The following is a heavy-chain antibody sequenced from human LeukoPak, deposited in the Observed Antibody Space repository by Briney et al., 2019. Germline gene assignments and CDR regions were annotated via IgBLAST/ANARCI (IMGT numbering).Heavy chain of an antibody. CDR2: IYTSGST. CDR3: ARAKAGTWEY. D-gene: IGHD1-7*01. CDR1: GGSISSGSHY. Sequence: PSETLSLTCTVSGGSISSGSHYWSWIRQPAGKGLDWIGRIYTSGSTEYNPSLKSRVTISVDTSKNQFSLKLSSVTAADTAVYYCARAKAGTWEYWGQGTLVTVSS. V-gene: IGHV4-61*02. J-gene: IGHJ4*02.